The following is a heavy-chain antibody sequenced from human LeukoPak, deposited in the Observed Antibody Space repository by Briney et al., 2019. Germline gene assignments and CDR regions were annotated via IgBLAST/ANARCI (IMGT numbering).Heavy chain of an antibody. D-gene: IGHD1-26*01. CDR2: ITSSSTYI. CDR3: ARRDFSGIDYVDY. V-gene: IGHV3-21*01. CDR1: GFTFSSYS. J-gene: IGHJ4*02. Sequence: GGSMRLSCAASGFTFSSYSMNWVRQAPGKGLEWVSSITSSSTYIYYADSGKGRFTISRDKAKNSMYLQMNSLRAEHTAVYYCARRDFSGIDYVDYWGQGTGVTVSS.